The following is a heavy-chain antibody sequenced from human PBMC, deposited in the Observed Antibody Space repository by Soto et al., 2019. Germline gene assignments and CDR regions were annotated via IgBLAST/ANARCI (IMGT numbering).Heavy chain of an antibody. V-gene: IGHV3-7*05. CDR1: GVTFSSSC. Sequence: GGSLRLSCAASGVTFSSSCMYWFRQAPGKGLEWVAGINEDGSQEYYVDSVKGRFIISRDNARNSLYLQMNSLRAEDTAVYYCARDRAFTCYDYWGQGTVVTVSS. J-gene: IGHJ4*02. CDR3: ARDRAFTCYDY. D-gene: IGHD2-15*01. CDR2: INEDGSQE.